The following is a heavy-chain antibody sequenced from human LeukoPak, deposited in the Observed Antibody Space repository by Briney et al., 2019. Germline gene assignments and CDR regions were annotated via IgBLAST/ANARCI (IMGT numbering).Heavy chain of an antibody. CDR2: IIPIFGTA. CDR3: ASVSWSYPYFDY. V-gene: IGHV1-69*13. CDR1: GGTFSSYA. Sequence: SVKVSCKASGGTFSSYAISWVRQAPGQGLEWMGGIIPIFGTANYAQKFQGRVTITADESTSTAYMELSSLRSEDTAVYYCASVSWSYPYFDYWGQGTLVTVSS. J-gene: IGHJ4*02. D-gene: IGHD3-16*02.